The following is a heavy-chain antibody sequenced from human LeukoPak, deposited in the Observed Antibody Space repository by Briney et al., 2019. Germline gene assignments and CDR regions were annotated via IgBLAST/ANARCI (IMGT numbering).Heavy chain of an antibody. V-gene: IGHV4-34*01. D-gene: IGHD3-22*01. Sequence: SEALSLTCAVYGGSFSGYYWSWIRQPPGKGLEWIGEINHSGSTNYNPSLKSRVTISVDTSKNQFSLKLSSVTAADTAVYYRARDHYYDSSGYSYRRRLTNAFDIWGQGTMVTVSS. CDR2: INHSGST. CDR1: GGSFSGYY. CDR3: ARDHYYDSSGYSYRRRLTNAFDI. J-gene: IGHJ3*02.